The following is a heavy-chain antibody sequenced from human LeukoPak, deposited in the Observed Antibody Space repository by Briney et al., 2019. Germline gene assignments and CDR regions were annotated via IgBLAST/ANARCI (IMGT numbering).Heavy chain of an antibody. J-gene: IGHJ5*02. CDR2: INHSGST. D-gene: IGHD3-16*01. CDR3: ARKIGAATLGWFDP. Sequence: PSETLSLTCAVYGGSFSGYYWSWIRQPPGKGLEWIGEINHSGSTNYNPSLKSRVTISVGTSKNQFSLKLSSVTAADTAVYYCARKIGAATLGWFDPWGQGTLVTVSS. V-gene: IGHV4-34*01. CDR1: GGSFSGYY.